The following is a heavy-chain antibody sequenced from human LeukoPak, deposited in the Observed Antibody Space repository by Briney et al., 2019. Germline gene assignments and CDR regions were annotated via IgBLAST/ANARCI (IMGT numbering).Heavy chain of an antibody. V-gene: IGHV1-69*13. Sequence: SVKVSCKASGGTFSSYAISWVRQAPGQGLEWMGGIIPILGTANYAQKFQGRVTITADESTSTAYMELSSLRSEDTAVYYCARGVSQYFYDSTGYENGMDIWGQGTTVTVSS. CDR1: GGTFSSYA. CDR3: ARGVSQYFYDSTGYENGMDI. D-gene: IGHD3-22*01. J-gene: IGHJ6*02. CDR2: IIPILGTA.